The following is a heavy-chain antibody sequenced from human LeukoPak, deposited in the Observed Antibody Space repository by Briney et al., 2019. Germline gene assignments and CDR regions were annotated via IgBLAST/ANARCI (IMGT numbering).Heavy chain of an antibody. CDR1: AYSFSNYG. D-gene: IGHD3-10*01. Sequence: GASVTVSCKTSAYSFSNYGFNWVRQAPGQGLEWMGWISAYNGNTKHAQKLQGRFTMSTDTSTSTAYMELRSLTSGDTAVYYRARDLDGSGSYYTDYWGQGSLVTVSS. J-gene: IGHJ4*02. V-gene: IGHV1-18*01. CDR2: ISAYNGNT. CDR3: ARDLDGSGSYYTDY.